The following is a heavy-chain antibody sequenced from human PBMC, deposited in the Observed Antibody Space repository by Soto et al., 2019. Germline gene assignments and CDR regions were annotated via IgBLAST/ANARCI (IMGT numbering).Heavy chain of an antibody. J-gene: IGHJ4*02. CDR1: GFTFSSYS. D-gene: IGHD1-26*01. Sequence: EVQLVESGGGLVKPGGSLRLSCAASGFTFSSYSMNWVRQAPGKGLEWVSSISSSSSYIYYADSVKGRFTISRDNAKNSLYLQKNSLRAEDTAVYYCARPGYSGSYLVRYWGQGTLVTVSS. CDR2: ISSSSSYI. V-gene: IGHV3-21*01. CDR3: ARPGYSGSYLVRY.